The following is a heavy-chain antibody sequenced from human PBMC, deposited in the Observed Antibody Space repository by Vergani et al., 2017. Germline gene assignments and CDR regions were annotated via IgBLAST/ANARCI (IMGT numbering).Heavy chain of an antibody. CDR3: ATSQMATNDFDL. CDR2: ISPYNHKT. CDR1: GYTFVYHP. D-gene: IGHD5-24*01. Sequence: QAQLGQSDSEVKKPGDSVTLSCKTSGYTFVYHPITWVRQAPGQGLEWMGWISPYNHKTLYSQKVEGRVTMTSDTSSSTVFLVLRRLTSDDTAIYYCATSQMATNDFDLWGRGTLVTVSS. J-gene: IGHJ4*02. V-gene: IGHV1-18*04.